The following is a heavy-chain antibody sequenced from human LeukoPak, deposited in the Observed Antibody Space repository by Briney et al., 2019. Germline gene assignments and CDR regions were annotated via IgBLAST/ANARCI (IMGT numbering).Heavy chain of an antibody. CDR2: IYSGGTT. D-gene: IGHD2-21*01. CDR3: ATESPSCGGDCFGY. CDR1: GFTFSGAW. J-gene: IGHJ4*02. Sequence: GGSLRLSCTASGFTFSGAWMTWVRQAPGKGLEWVSVIYSGGTTYYADSMKGRFTISRDNSKNTLYLQMNSLRAADTAVYYCATESPSCGGDCFGYWGQGTLVTVSS. V-gene: IGHV3-53*01.